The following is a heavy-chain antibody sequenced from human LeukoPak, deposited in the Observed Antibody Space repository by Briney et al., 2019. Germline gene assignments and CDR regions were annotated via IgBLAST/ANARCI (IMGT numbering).Heavy chain of an antibody. D-gene: IGHD3-3*01. CDR1: GGSFSGYY. V-gene: IGHV4-34*01. CDR3: ARVRGRIFGVPKGVFDP. Sequence: SETLSLTCAVYGGSFSGYYWSWIRQPPGKGLEWIWEINHSGSTNYNPSLKSRVTISVDTSKNQFSLKLSSVTAADTAVYYCARVRGRIFGVPKGVFDPWGQGTLVTVSS. J-gene: IGHJ5*02. CDR2: INHSGST.